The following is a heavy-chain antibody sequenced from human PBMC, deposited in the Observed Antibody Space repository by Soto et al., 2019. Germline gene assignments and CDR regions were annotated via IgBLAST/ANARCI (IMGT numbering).Heavy chain of an antibody. J-gene: IGHJ4*02. D-gene: IGHD3-3*01. CDR1: GGSISSYY. V-gene: IGHV4-59*01. CDR3: ARDFAYFDS. Sequence: SETLSLTCPVSGGSISSYYWSWIRQPPGKGLEWIGYIYYSGRTSYNPSLKSRVSISMDTSKNQFSLNLDSVTAADTAVYFCARDFAYFDSWGQGTLVTVSS. CDR2: IYYSGRT.